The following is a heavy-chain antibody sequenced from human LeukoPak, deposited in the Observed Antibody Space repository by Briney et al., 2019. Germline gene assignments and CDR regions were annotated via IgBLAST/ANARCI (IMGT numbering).Heavy chain of an antibody. D-gene: IGHD3-22*01. CDR1: GFSFNTYW. V-gene: IGHV3-30*03. J-gene: IGHJ4*02. Sequence: GGSLRLSCVASGFSFNTYWMSWVRQAPGKGLEWVAVISYDGSNKYYADSVKGRFTISRDNSKNTLYLQMNSLRAEDTAVYYCAREVVVEGYYFDYWGQGTLVTVSS. CDR2: ISYDGSNK. CDR3: AREVVVEGYYFDY.